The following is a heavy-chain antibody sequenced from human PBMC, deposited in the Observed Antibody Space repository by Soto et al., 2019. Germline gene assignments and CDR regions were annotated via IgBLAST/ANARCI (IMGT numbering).Heavy chain of an antibody. CDR1: GYTLTELS. CDR2: FDPEDGET. Sequence: ASVKVSCKVSGYTLTELSMHWVRQAPGKGLEWMGGFDPEDGETIYAQKFQGRVTMTEDKSTDTAYMELSSLRSEDTAVYYCATNIPFTDYGAHMPLDYWGQGTLVTVSS. J-gene: IGHJ4*02. D-gene: IGHD4-17*01. CDR3: ATNIPFTDYGAHMPLDY. V-gene: IGHV1-24*01.